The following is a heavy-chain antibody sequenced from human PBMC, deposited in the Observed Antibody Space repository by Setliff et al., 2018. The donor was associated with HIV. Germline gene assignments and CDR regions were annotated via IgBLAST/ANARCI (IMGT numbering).Heavy chain of an antibody. CDR1: W. V-gene: IGHV4-4*02. J-gene: IGHJ4*02. CDR3: ARGIDNFWSGYVR. D-gene: IGHD3-3*01. Sequence: WWSWVRQPPGKGLEWIGEIYHSGSTNYNPSLKSRVTILVDTSKNLFSLKLSSVTPADTAVYYCARGIDNFWSGYVRWGQGTLVTVSS. CDR2: IYHSGST.